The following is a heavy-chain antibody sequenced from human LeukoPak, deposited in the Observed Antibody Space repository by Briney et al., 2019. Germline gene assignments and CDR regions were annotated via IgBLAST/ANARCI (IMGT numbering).Heavy chain of an antibody. CDR1: GFIFSRHS. CDR3: ARDSGNYLDAFDI. V-gene: IGHV3-21*01. D-gene: IGHD1-26*01. Sequence: NPGGSLRLSCAGSGFIFSRHSMNWVRQAPGKGLEWVSSISTSSSYIYYADSVKGRFTISRDNARNSLYLQMNSLRVEDTAVYYCARDSGNYLDAFDIWGQGTMVTVSS. CDR2: ISTSSSYI. J-gene: IGHJ3*02.